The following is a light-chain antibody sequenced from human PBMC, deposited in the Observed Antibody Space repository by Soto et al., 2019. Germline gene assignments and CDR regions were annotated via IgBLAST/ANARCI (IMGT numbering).Light chain of an antibody. J-gene: IGLJ1*01. V-gene: IGLV2-14*01. CDR3: SSHSSSSAYYV. CDR2: EVN. CDR1: SSDIGYYDY. Sequence: QSALTQPASVSGSPGQSITISCTGTSSDIGYYDYVSWYQHHSGKAPKLIIYEVNNRPSGVSNRFSGSKSVNTDSLTISGLQAEDEADYYCSSHSSSSAYYVFGPGTKLTVL.